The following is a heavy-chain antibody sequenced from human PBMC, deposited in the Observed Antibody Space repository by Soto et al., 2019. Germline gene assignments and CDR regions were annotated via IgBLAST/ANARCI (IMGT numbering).Heavy chain of an antibody. V-gene: IGHV4-30-4*02. CDR3: PRYRNQPLSSDSWFDS. J-gene: IGHJ5*01. Sequence: PLTCTVSRGAIIDDAYWRWVRPTPGKGLEWIGYIYHTGNTYYNPSLRSRVPSSVDKSKGQFSLKLITVTAADTAVYFCPRYRNQPLSSDSWFDSWGQGTLVTVSS. D-gene: IGHD2-2*01. CDR1: RGAIIDDAY. CDR2: IYHTGNT.